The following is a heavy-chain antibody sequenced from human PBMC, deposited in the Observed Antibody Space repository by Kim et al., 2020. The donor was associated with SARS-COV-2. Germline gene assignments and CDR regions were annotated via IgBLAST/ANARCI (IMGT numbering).Heavy chain of an antibody. Sequence: ASVKVSCKASGYTFTSYGISWVRQAPGQGLERMGWISAYNGNTNYAQKLQGRVTMTTDTSTSTAYKELRSLRSNDTAVYYCARADYDILTGYVPAGYWGQGTLVTVSS. CDR1: GYTFTSYG. V-gene: IGHV1-18*01. CDR3: ARADYDILTGYVPAGY. J-gene: IGHJ4*02. CDR2: ISAYNGNT. D-gene: IGHD3-9*01.